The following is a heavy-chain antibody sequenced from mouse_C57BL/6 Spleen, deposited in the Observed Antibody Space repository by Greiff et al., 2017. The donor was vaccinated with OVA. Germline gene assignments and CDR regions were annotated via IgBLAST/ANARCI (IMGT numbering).Heavy chain of an antibody. V-gene: IGHV1-64*01. J-gene: IGHJ2*01. CDR1: GYTFTSYW. CDR2: IHPNSGST. CDR3: ARRVFITTVESPFDY. Sequence: VQLQQPGAELVKPGASVKLSCKASGYTFTSYWMHWVKQRPGQGLEWIGMIHPNSGSTNYNEKFKSKATLTVDKSSSTAYMQLSSLTSEDSAVYYCARRVFITTVESPFDYWGQGTTLSVSS. D-gene: IGHD1-1*01.